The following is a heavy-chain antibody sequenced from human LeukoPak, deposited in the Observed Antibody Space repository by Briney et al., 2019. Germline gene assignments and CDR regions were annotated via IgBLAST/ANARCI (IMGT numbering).Heavy chain of an antibody. CDR1: GFTFDDYA. V-gene: IGHV3-9*01. Sequence: PGGSLRLSCAASGFTFDDYAMHWVRQAPGKGLEWVSGISWNSGSIGYADSVKGRFTISSDNAKNSLYLQMNSLRAEDTALYYCAKDTGAGRYYYYYMDVWGKGTTVTISS. J-gene: IGHJ6*03. CDR3: AKDTGAGRYYYYYMDV. CDR2: ISWNSGSI.